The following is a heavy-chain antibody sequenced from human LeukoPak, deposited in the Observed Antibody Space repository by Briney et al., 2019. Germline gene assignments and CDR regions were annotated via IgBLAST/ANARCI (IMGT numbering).Heavy chain of an antibody. CDR3: ARGARYRNYYYYMDV. D-gene: IGHD1-26*01. J-gene: IGHJ6*03. Sequence: LEWXGEINHSGSTNYNPSLKSRVTISVDTSKNQFSLKLSSVTAADTAVYYCARGARYRNYYYYMDVWGKGTTVTVSS. V-gene: IGHV4-34*01. CDR2: INHSGST.